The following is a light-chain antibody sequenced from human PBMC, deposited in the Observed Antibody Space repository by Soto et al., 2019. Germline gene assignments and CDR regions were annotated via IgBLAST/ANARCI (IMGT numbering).Light chain of an antibody. V-gene: IGKV1-39*01. CDR2: AAS. Sequence: DIQMTQSPSSLSASVGDRVTITCRASQTISSYLNWYQQKPGKAPKLLIYAASSLQSGVPSRFSGSGSGTYFTLTISSLQPEDFAPYYCQQSHSIPYTFGQGTKLEIK. CDR1: QTISSY. J-gene: IGKJ2*01. CDR3: QQSHSIPYT.